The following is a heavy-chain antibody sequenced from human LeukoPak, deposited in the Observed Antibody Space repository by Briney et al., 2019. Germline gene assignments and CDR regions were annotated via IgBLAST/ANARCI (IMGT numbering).Heavy chain of an antibody. CDR2: ISWNSGSI. CDR1: GFTFDDYA. Sequence: SLRLSCAASGFTFDDYAMHWVRQAPGKGLEWVSGISWNSGSIGYADSVKGRFTISRDNAKNSLYLQMNSLRAEDMALYYCAKDKGYKSSSWYFDYWGQGTLVTVSS. J-gene: IGHJ4*02. V-gene: IGHV3-9*03. D-gene: IGHD6-13*01. CDR3: AKDKGYKSSSWYFDY.